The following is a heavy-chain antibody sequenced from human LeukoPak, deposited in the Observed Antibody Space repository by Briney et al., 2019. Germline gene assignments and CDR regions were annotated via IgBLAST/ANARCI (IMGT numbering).Heavy chain of an antibody. J-gene: IGHJ4*02. D-gene: IGHD5-12*01. V-gene: IGHV3-23*01. CDR2: ISGSGGST. Sequence: PGGSLRLSCAASGFTFSDHFMDWVRQAPGKGLEWVSAISGSGGSTYYADSVKGRFTISRDNSKNTLYLQMNSLRAEDTAVYYCAKPYGYSGYDYPDFDYWGQGTLVTVSS. CDR3: AKPYGYSGYDYPDFDY. CDR1: GFTFSDHF.